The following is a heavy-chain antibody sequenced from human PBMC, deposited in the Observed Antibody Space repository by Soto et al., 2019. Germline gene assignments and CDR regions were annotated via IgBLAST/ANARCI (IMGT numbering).Heavy chain of an antibody. Sequence: SETLSLTCTVSGGSISSGGYYWSWIRQHPGKGLEWIGYIYYSGSTYYNPSLKSRVTISVDTSKNQFSLKLSSVTAADTAVYYCARDRGDYGGSFDYWGQGTLVTVSS. CDR3: ARDRGDYGGSFDY. J-gene: IGHJ4*02. CDR1: GGSISSGGYY. D-gene: IGHD4-17*01. CDR2: IYYSGST. V-gene: IGHV4-31*03.